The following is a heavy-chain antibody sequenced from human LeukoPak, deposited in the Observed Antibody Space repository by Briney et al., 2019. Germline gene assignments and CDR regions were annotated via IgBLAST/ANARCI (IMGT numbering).Heavy chain of an antibody. CDR3: ARDRFHYDSGVQEALDI. J-gene: IGHJ3*02. D-gene: IGHD3-22*01. Sequence: GGSLRLSCAASGFTFSSYSMNWVRQAPGKGLEWVSYISRSISYIYHADSVKGRFTISRDNAKNSLYLQMNSLRAEDTAVYYCARDRFHYDSGVQEALDIWGQGTMVTVSS. CDR1: GFTFSSYS. CDR2: ISRSISYI. V-gene: IGHV3-21*01.